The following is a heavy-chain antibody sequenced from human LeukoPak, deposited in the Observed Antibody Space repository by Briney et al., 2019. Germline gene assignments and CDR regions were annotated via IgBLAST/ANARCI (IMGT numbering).Heavy chain of an antibody. D-gene: IGHD1-1*01. CDR1: GFTFSSYE. CDR2: ISSSGSTI. Sequence: GGSLRLSCAASGFTFSSYEMNWVRQAPGKGLEWVSYISSSGSTIYYADSVKGRFTISRDNAKNSLYLQMNSLRAGDTAVYYCARDDWNDGNWFDPWGQGTLVTASS. V-gene: IGHV3-48*03. CDR3: ARDDWNDGNWFDP. J-gene: IGHJ5*02.